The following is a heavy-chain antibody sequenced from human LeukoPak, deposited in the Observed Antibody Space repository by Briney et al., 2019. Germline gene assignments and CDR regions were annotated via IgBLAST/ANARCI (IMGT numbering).Heavy chain of an antibody. J-gene: IGHJ5*02. Sequence: SETLSLTCTASGGSISSYYWSWIRQPPGKGLEWIGYIYYSGSTNYNPSLKSRVTISVDTSKNQFSLKLSSVTAADTAVYYCARGLYCSSTSCYWFDPWGQGTLVTVSS. CDR3: ARGLYCSSTSCYWFDP. V-gene: IGHV4-59*01. CDR1: GGSISSYY. CDR2: IYYSGST. D-gene: IGHD2-2*01.